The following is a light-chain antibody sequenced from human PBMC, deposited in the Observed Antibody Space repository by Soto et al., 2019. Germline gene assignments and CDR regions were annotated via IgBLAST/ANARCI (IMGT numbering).Light chain of an antibody. Sequence: QSVLTQPASVSGAPGQRVTISCTRSSSNIGAGYEVHWYQQLPGTAPTLLIHGNINRPSGVPDRFSGSKSDTSASLAITGLQAEDEADYYCQSFDSSLSGVVFGGGTQLTVL. CDR3: QSFDSSLSGVV. V-gene: IGLV1-40*01. J-gene: IGLJ3*02. CDR1: SSNIGAGYE. CDR2: GNI.